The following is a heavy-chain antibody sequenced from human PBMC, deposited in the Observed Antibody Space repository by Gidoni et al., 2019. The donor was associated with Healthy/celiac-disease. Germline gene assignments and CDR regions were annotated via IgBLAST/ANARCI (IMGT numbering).Heavy chain of an antibody. J-gene: IGHJ5*02. CDR1: GFTFSSYE. Sequence: EVQLVESGGGLVQPGGSLRLSCAASGFTFSSYEMNWVRQAPGKGLEWVSYISSSGSTIYYADSVKGRFTISRDNAKNSLYLQMNSLRAEDTAVYYCASGDDYGDYVWFDPWGQGTLVTVSS. CDR3: ASGDDYGDYVWFDP. CDR2: ISSSGSTI. D-gene: IGHD4-17*01. V-gene: IGHV3-48*03.